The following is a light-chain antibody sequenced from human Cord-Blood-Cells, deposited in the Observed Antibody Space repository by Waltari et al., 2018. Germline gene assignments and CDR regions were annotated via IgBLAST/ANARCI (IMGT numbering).Light chain of an antibody. CDR3: SSYAGSNNLV. J-gene: IGLJ3*02. CDR1: SSDGGVYNY. V-gene: IGLV2-8*01. Sequence: QSALTQPPSASGSPGQSVTIPCPGTSSDGGVYNYVSWYQQHPGKAPKLMIYEVSKRPSGVPDRFSGSKSGNTASLTVSGLQAEDEADYYCSSYAGSNNLVFGGGTKLTVL. CDR2: EVS.